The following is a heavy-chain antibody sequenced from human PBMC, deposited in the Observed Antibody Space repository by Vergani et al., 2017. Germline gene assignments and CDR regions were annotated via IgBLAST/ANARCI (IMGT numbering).Heavy chain of an antibody. CDR3: ARVVGAAGSY. Sequence: QVQLVESGGGVVQPGRSLRLSCAASGFTFSSYAMHWVRQAPGKGLEWVAVISYDGSNKYYADSLKGRFTISRDNSKNTLYLQMNSLRAEDTAVYYCARVVGAAGSYWGQGTLVTVSS. J-gene: IGHJ4*02. CDR1: GFTFSSYA. V-gene: IGHV3-30*01. D-gene: IGHD1-26*01. CDR2: ISYDGSNK.